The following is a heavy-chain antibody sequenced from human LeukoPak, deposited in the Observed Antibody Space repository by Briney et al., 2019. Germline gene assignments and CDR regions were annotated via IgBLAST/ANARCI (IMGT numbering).Heavy chain of an antibody. V-gene: IGHV3-15*01. Sequence: GGSLRLSCAASGLTFNNAWMTWVRQAPGKGLEWVGRIKTKTDGGTTDYAAPVKGRFTISRDDSTHTLYLQMNSLKTEDTGLYYCTTEDYLVRGFDYWGQGTLVTVSS. CDR3: TTEDYLVRGFDY. CDR2: IKTKTDGGTT. D-gene: IGHD3-10*01. J-gene: IGHJ4*02. CDR1: GLTFNNAW.